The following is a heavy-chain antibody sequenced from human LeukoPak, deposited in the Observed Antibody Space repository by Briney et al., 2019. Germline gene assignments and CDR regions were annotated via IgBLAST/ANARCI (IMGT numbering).Heavy chain of an antibody. D-gene: IGHD4-17*01. Sequence: GGSLRLSCAASGFTFSSYAMSWVRQAPGKGLEWVSAISGSGGSTYHADSVKGRFTISRDNSKNTLYLQMSSLRAEDTAVYYCAKDFDYGDYGSAFDIWGQGTMVTVSS. CDR3: AKDFDYGDYGSAFDI. V-gene: IGHV3-23*01. J-gene: IGHJ3*02. CDR1: GFTFSSYA. CDR2: ISGSGGST.